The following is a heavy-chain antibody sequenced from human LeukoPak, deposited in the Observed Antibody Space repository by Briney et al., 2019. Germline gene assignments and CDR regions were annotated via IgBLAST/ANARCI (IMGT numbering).Heavy chain of an antibody. CDR2: INPNSGGT. CDR3: ARDHQCYGAEGSYYYYYIDL. V-gene: IGHV1-2*02. CDR1: GYTFTGYY. Sequence: GASVKVSCKASGYTFTGYYMHWVRQVPGQGREWMGWINPNSGGTNYAQKFQGRVTMNRDTSISTAYMELSRLRSGDRAGYYCARDHQCYGAEGSYYYYYIDLWGKGTTVTVSS. D-gene: IGHD3-10*01. J-gene: IGHJ6*03.